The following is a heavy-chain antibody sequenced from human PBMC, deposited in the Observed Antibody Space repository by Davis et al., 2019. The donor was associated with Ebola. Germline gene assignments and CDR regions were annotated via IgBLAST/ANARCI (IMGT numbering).Heavy chain of an antibody. CDR3: VRGGGPRVVVAADHDY. D-gene: IGHD2-15*01. CDR2: INPNSGGT. V-gene: IGHV1-2*04. CDR1: GYTFTGYY. Sequence: AASVKVSCKASGYTFTGYYMHWVRQAPGQGLEWMGWINPNSGGTNYAQKFQGWVTMTRDTSISTAYMELSRLRSDDTAVYYCVRGGGPRVVVAADHDYWGQGTLVTVSS. J-gene: IGHJ4*02.